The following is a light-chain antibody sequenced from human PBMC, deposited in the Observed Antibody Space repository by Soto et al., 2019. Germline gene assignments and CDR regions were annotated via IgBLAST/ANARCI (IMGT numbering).Light chain of an antibody. V-gene: IGLV2-8*01. CDR1: SSDVGGYNY. Sequence: ALTQPPSASGSPGHSVTISCTGTSSDVGGYNYVSWYQQHPGKAPKLMIYEVSKRPSGVPDRFSGSKSGNTASLTVSGLQAEDEADYYCSSYAGSNNYVFGTGTKVTVL. J-gene: IGLJ1*01. CDR2: EVS. CDR3: SSYAGSNNYV.